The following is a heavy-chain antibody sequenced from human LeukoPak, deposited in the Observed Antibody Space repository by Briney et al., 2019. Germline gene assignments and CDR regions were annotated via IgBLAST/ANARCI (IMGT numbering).Heavy chain of an antibody. CDR3: ARQRALHDAFDI. V-gene: IGHV4-59*08. Sequence: SETLSLTCTVSGGSISSYYWSWIRQPPGKGLEWIGYFYYSGSSNSNPSLKSRFTISVDTSKNQFSLQLSSVTAADTAVYYCARQRALHDAFDIWGQGTMVTVSS. J-gene: IGHJ3*02. D-gene: IGHD4-11*01. CDR2: FYYSGSS. CDR1: GGSISSYY.